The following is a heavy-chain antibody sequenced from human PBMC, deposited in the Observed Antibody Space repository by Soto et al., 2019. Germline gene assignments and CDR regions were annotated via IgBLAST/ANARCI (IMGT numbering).Heavy chain of an antibody. D-gene: IGHD3-3*01. CDR2: INHSGST. CDR1: GGSFSGYY. J-gene: IGHJ6*04. Sequence: PSETLSLTCAVYGGSFSGYYWSWIRQPPGKGLEWIGEINHSGSTNYNPSLKSRVTISVDTSKNQFSLKLSSVTAADTALYYCARGEKTKYVFWSGYTNYYYYGMDVWGKGTRVTVSS. CDR3: ARGEKTKYVFWSGYTNYYYYGMDV. V-gene: IGHV4-34*01.